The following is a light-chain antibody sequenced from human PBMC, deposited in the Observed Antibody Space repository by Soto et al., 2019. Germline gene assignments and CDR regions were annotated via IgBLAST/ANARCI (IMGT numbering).Light chain of an antibody. CDR2: RAS. V-gene: IGKV3-20*01. Sequence: EIVLTQSPGTLSLSPGERATLSCRTSQSVDSLLAWYQQKPGQAPRLLIYRASIRTTGIPARFSGSGSGTDFTLTISRLEPEDFAVYYCQQYGSSLYTFGQGTRLEIK. CDR1: QSVDSL. CDR3: QQYGSSLYT. J-gene: IGKJ5*01.